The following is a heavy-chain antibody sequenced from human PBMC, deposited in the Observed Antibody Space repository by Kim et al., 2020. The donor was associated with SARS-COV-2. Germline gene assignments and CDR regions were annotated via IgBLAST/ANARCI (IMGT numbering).Heavy chain of an antibody. D-gene: IGHD3-22*01. CDR3: ASGSSGYYLFNYYYYSMDV. J-gene: IGHJ6*02. V-gene: IGHV3-66*01. Sequence: GGSLRLSCAASGFTVSSNYMNWVRQAPGKGLEWVSVIYSGGSTYYADSVRGRFTISRDNSKNTLYLQMNSLRAEDTAVYYCASGSSGYYLFNYYYYSMDVWGQGTTVTVSS. CDR1: GFTVSSNY. CDR2: IYSGGST.